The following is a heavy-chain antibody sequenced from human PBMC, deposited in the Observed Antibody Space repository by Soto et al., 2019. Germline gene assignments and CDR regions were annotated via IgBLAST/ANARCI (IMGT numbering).Heavy chain of an antibody. CDR1: GGSFSGYS. Sequence: SETLSLTCAVYGGSFSGYSWTWIRQPPGTGLEWIGEINHSGSTNYNPSLKSRVTISVDTSKNQFSLNLNSVTDADTALYYCARWVEVSLDYFDSWGQGIPVTVSS. CDR3: ARWVEVSLDYFDS. D-gene: IGHD2-15*01. CDR2: INHSGST. V-gene: IGHV4-34*01. J-gene: IGHJ4*02.